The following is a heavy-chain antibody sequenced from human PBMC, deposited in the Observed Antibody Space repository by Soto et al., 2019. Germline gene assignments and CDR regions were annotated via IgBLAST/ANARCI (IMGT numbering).Heavy chain of an antibody. J-gene: IGHJ4*02. CDR1: GGSFSGYY. V-gene: IGHV4-34*01. Sequence: SETLSLTCAVYGGSFSGYYWSWIRQPPGKGLEWIGEINHSGSTNYNPSLKSRVTISVDTSKNQFSLKLSSVTAADTAVYYCARDPKVGARRGYDYWGQGTLVTVSS. D-gene: IGHD1-26*01. CDR2: INHSGST. CDR3: ARDPKVGARRGYDY.